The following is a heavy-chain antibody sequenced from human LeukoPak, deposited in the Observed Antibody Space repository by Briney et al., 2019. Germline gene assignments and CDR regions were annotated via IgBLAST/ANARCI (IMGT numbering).Heavy chain of an antibody. CDR1: GGSISSSRYY. Sequence: PSETLSLTCAVSGGSISSSRYYWGWIRQPPGKGLEWIGSIYYSGSTYHNPSLKSRVTISVDTSKKQFSLKLSSVTAADTAVYYCARRDYYDTSGYTFDYWGQGTLVTVSS. J-gene: IGHJ4*02. D-gene: IGHD3-22*01. V-gene: IGHV4-39*01. CDR2: IYYSGST. CDR3: ARRDYYDTSGYTFDY.